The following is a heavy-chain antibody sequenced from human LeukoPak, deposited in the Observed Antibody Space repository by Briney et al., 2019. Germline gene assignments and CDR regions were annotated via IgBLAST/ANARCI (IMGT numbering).Heavy chain of an antibody. V-gene: IGHV3-30*04. D-gene: IGHD3-22*01. J-gene: IGHJ4*02. CDR3: ARDSFYDSSGYYQKLGY. CDR1: GFTFSSYA. Sequence: PGRSLRLSCAASGFTFSSYAMHWVRQAPGKGLEWVALISYDGSNKYYADSVKGRFTISRDNSKNTLYLQMNSLRTEDTAVHYCARDSFYDSSGYYQKLGYWGQGTLVTVSS. CDR2: ISYDGSNK.